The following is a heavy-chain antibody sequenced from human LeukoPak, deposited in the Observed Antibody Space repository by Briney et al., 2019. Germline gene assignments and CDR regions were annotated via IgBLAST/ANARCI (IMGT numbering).Heavy chain of an antibody. CDR1: GYTFTSYD. V-gene: IGHV1-8*03. D-gene: IGHD7-27*01. Sequence: ASVKVSCKASGYTFTSYDINWVRQATGQGLEWMGWMNPNSGTPGYAQKFQGRVTITRNTSISTAYMELSSLRSEDTAVYYCAGAPAPNLGIRYYYYYYMDVWGKGTTVTVSS. J-gene: IGHJ6*03. CDR3: AGAPAPNLGIRYYYYYYMDV. CDR2: MNPNSGTP.